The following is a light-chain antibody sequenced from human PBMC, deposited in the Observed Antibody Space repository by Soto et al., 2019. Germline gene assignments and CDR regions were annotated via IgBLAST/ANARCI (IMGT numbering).Light chain of an antibody. CDR1: QGINIF. J-gene: IGKJ2*01. V-gene: IGKV1-9*01. CDR2: AAS. Sequence: DIQLTQSPSFLSASVGDRVTITCRASQGINIFLAWFQQNPGKAPNLLISAASTLQSGVPSRFSGSGSETEFTLTITSLQPEDSATDYWPQRNSYPRNFGQGTKVESK. CDR3: PQRNSYPRN.